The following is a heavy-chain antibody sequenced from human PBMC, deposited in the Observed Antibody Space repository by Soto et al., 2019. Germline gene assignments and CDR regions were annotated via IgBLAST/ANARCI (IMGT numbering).Heavy chain of an antibody. CDR3: ARLHSPYFYYMDV. CDR2: INHSGST. J-gene: IGHJ6*03. CDR1: GGSFSGYY. V-gene: IGHV4-34*01. Sequence: PSETRSLTCAVYGGSFSGYYWSWIRQPPGKGLEWIGEINHSGSTNYNPSLKSRVNISVDTSKNQFSLKLSSVTAADTAVYYCARLHSPYFYYMDVWGKGTMVTVSS. D-gene: IGHD2-15*01.